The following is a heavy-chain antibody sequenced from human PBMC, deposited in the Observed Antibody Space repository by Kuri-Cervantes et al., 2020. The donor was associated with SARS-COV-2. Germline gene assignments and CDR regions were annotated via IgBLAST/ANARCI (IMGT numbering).Heavy chain of an antibody. CDR1: GYSISSDYY. J-gene: IGHJ5*02. CDR2: VYRSGST. V-gene: IGHV4-38-2*02. Sequence: SETLSLTCTVSGYSISSDYYWGWIRQPPGKGLEWIGSVYRSGSTYNNPSLESRVTISVDTSKNQFSLKLSSVTAADTAVYYCARGGYDFWSGYLFDPWGQGTLVTVSS. CDR3: ARGGYDFWSGYLFDP. D-gene: IGHD3-3*01.